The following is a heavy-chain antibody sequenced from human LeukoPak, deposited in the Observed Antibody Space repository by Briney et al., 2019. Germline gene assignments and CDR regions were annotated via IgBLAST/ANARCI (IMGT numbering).Heavy chain of an antibody. Sequence: GGSLRLSCAASGFTFSSYSMNWVRQAPGKGLEWVSSISSSSSYIYYADSVKGRFTISRDNAKNSLYLQMNSLRAEDTAVYYCARDGRLAAGFGYWGQGTLVTVSS. V-gene: IGHV3-21*01. CDR3: ARDGRLAAGFGY. CDR1: GFTFSSYS. D-gene: IGHD6-13*01. J-gene: IGHJ4*02. CDR2: ISSSSSYI.